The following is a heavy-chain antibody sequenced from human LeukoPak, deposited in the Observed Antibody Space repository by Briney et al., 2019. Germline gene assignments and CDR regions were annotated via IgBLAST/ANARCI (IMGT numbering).Heavy chain of an antibody. V-gene: IGHV3-23*01. CDR3: AKDRGDGYNWDYYYGMDV. Sequence: GGSLRLSCAAPGFTVSSNYMSWVRQAPGKGLEWVSVISASGGSTFYADSVKGRFTISRDNSKNTLYLQMNSLRAEDTAVYYCAKDRGDGYNWDYYYGMDVWGQGTTVTVSS. CDR2: ISASGGST. J-gene: IGHJ6*02. CDR1: GFTVSSNY. D-gene: IGHD5-24*01.